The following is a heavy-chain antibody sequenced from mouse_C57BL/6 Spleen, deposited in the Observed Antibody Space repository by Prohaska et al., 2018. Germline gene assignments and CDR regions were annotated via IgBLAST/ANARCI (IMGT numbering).Heavy chain of an antibody. D-gene: IGHD1-1*01. Sequence: GSRGPSCDGSGFTFSGFWMSLVRQTLGKILEWIGDINSDGSAINYAPSIKDRFTIFRDNDKSTLYLQMSNVRSEDTATYFCMRYGLRYWYFDVWGTGTTVTVSS. CDR3: MRYGLRYWYFDV. V-gene: IGHV11-2*01. CDR2: INSDGSAI. CDR1: GFTFSGFW. J-gene: IGHJ1*03.